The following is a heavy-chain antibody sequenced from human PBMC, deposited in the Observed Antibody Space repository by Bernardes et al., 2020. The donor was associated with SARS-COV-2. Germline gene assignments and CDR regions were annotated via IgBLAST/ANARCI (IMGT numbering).Heavy chain of an antibody. V-gene: IGHV3-64*02. J-gene: IGHJ6*02. CDR1: GFTFSSYG. CDR2: ISSNGVST. CDR3: ARADFSGWDPDYGLDV. D-gene: IGHD6-19*01. Sequence: GGSLRLSCAASGFTFSSYGMHWVRQAPGKGLKYVAGISSNGVSTTYADSVKGRVTISRDNFKNTLYLQMGSLRPEDMAVYYCARADFSGWDPDYGLDVWGQGTTVTVSS.